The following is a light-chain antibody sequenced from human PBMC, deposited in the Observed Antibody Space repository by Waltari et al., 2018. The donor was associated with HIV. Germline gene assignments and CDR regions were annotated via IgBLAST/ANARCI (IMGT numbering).Light chain of an antibody. CDR3: LLFFGGTRV. V-gene: IGLV7-46*01. J-gene: IGLJ2*01. CDR2: DTT. CDR1: DGAVINKHY. Sequence: QAAVTQKPSVTVSPGGTTLLTCGSSDGAVINKHYAYWFQQTPGQAPTTLIYDTTKRPSWTPARCSGLRLGGKAVLTLSGALSEDEAHYYCLLFFGGTRVFGGGTMVTV.